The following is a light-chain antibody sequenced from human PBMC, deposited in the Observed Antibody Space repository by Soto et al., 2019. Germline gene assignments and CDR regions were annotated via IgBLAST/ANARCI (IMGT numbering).Light chain of an antibody. Sequence: ELVLKKTPRTLLLSPGEKATLSCRDCQSVSSSYLAWYQQKPGQAPRLLIYGASSRATGIPDRFSGSGSGTDFTLTISRLEPEDFAVYYCQQYGSSPITFGQGTRLEI. J-gene: IGKJ5*01. V-gene: IGKV3-20*01. CDR1: QSVSSSY. CDR2: GAS. CDR3: QQYGSSPIT.